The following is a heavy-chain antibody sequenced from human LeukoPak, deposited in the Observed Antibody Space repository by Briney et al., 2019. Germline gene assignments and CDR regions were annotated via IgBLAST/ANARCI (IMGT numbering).Heavy chain of an antibody. Sequence: SETLSLTCTVSGGSISRSNYYWGWIRQPPGKGLEWIGSIYYSGSAYYNPTLKSRVTISVDTSKKQFSLKLSSVTAADTALYYCARDTGTYYYGSGSQHAFDMWGQGTMVTVSS. CDR1: GGSISRSNYY. D-gene: IGHD3-10*01. J-gene: IGHJ3*02. V-gene: IGHV4-39*02. CDR3: ARDTGTYYYGSGSQHAFDM. CDR2: IYYSGSA.